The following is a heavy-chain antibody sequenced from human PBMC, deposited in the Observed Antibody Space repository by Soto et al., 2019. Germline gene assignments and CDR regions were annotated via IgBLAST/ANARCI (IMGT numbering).Heavy chain of an antibody. V-gene: IGHV4-31*03. Sequence: SETLSLTCTVSGGSISSGEYYWSWIRQLPGKGLEWIGYIYYSGSTYYNPSLKSRVTISVDTSKNQFSLKLNSVTAADTAIYYCARVSMIEARMDVWGQGTTVTVSS. J-gene: IGHJ6*02. CDR3: ARVSMIEARMDV. D-gene: IGHD3-22*01. CDR1: GGSISSGEYY. CDR2: IYYSGST.